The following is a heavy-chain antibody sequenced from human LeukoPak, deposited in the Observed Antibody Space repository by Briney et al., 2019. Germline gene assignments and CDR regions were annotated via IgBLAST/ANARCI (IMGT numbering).Heavy chain of an antibody. J-gene: IGHJ5*02. D-gene: IGHD2-15*01. CDR3: ARFVVAVAENWFDP. CDR2: ISSSGSTI. CDR1: GFTFSSYE. Sequence: GGSLRLSCAASGFTFSSYEMNWVRQAPGKGLEWVSYISSSGSTIYYADSVKGRFTISRDNAKNSLYLQMNSLRAEDTAVYYCARFVVAVAENWFDPWGQGTLVTVSS. V-gene: IGHV3-48*03.